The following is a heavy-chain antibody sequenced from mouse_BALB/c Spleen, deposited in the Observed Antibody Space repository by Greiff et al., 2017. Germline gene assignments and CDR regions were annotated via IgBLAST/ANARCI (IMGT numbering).Heavy chain of an antibody. CDR2: INPYNGAT. V-gene: IGHV1-31*01. CDR1: GYSFTGYY. D-gene: IGHD2-3*01. Sequence: EVKLVESGPELVKPGASVKISCKASGYSFTGYYMHWVKQSHVKSLEWIGRINPYNGATSYNQNFKDKASLTVDKSSSTAYMELHSLTSEDSAVYYCASYDGYFDYWGQGTTLTVSS. J-gene: IGHJ2*01. CDR3: ASYDGYFDY.